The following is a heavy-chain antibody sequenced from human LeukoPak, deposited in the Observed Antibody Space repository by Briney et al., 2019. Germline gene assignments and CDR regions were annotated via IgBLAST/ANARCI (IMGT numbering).Heavy chain of an antibody. CDR3: ARQVSGWLGELLDY. Sequence: SETLSLTCTVSGGSISSYYWSWIRQPPGKGLEWIGYIYYSGSTNYNPSLKSRVTISVDTSKNQFSLKLSSVTAADTAVYYCARQVSGWLGELLDYWGQGTLVTVSS. CDR2: IYYSGST. J-gene: IGHJ4*02. CDR1: GGSISSYY. V-gene: IGHV4-59*08. D-gene: IGHD3-10*01.